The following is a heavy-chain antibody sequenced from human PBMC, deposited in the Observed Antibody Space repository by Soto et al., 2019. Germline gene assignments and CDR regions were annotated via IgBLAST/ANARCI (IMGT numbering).Heavy chain of an antibody. J-gene: IGHJ4*02. D-gene: IGHD3-22*01. CDR2: ISSSSTI. CDR3: ARGYYYDSSGYPSPPATLGY. Sequence: GGSLRLSCAASGFTFSSYSMNWVRQAPGKGLEWVSYISSSSTIYYADSVKGRFTISRDNAKNSLYLQMNSLRAEDTAVYYCARGYYYDSSGYPSPPATLGYWGQGTLVTVSS. CDR1: GFTFSSYS. V-gene: IGHV3-48*01.